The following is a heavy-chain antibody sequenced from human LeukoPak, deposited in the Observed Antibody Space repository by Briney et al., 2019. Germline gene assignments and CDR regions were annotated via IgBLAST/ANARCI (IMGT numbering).Heavy chain of an antibody. V-gene: IGHV1-69*05. J-gene: IGHJ6*03. CDR3: ASGGIAARPDYYYYYMDV. CDR2: IIPIFGTA. D-gene: IGHD6-6*01. Sequence: SVKVSCKASGGTFSSYAISWVRQAPGQGLEWMGGIIPIFGTANYAQKFQGRVTITTDESTSTAYMELSSLRSEDTAVYYCASGGIAARPDYYYYYMDVWGKGTTVTVSS. CDR1: GGTFSSYA.